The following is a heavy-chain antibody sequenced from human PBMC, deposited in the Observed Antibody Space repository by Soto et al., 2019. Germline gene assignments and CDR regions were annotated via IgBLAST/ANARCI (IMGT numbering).Heavy chain of an antibody. D-gene: IGHD3-22*01. J-gene: IGHJ3*02. V-gene: IGHV4-30-2*01. CDR2: IYQSGST. CDR1: SCSLSSSAYS. Sequence: SGTLSLAFSVSSCSLSSSAYSWSWIRQPPGKGLEWIGFIYQSGSTYYNPSLKSRVTMSLDRPKNQFSLKLSSVTAADTAVYYCARELLFYDSDGFSWDNAFDIWGQGTMVTVS. CDR3: ARELLFYDSDGFSWDNAFDI.